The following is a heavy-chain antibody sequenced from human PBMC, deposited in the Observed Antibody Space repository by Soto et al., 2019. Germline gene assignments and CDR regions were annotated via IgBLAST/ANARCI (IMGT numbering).Heavy chain of an antibody. CDR1: GFTFSSYG. V-gene: IGHV3-33*01. D-gene: IGHD4-17*01. J-gene: IGHJ4*02. Sequence: QVQLVESGGGVVQPGRSLRLSCAASGFTFSSYGMHWVRQAPGKGLEWVAAIWYDGSNKYYADSVKGRFTISRDNSKSTLYLQLSSLRPEDTAVYYCARESYGDYVCDHWGQGTLVTVSS. CDR2: IWYDGSNK. CDR3: ARESYGDYVCDH.